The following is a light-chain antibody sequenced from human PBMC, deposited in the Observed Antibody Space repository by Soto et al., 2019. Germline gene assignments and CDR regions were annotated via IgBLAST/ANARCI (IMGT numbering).Light chain of an antibody. V-gene: IGKV1-5*03. J-gene: IGKJ1*01. CDR1: QSISSW. Sequence: DIQMTQSPSTLSASIGDRVTITCRASQSISSWLAWYQQKPGKAPKLLINKASSLESGVPSRFSSSGSGTEFPLPSSSLQPDDFAAYYGQLYSTYGWTFGRGTKVEI. CDR3: QLYSTYGWT. CDR2: KAS.